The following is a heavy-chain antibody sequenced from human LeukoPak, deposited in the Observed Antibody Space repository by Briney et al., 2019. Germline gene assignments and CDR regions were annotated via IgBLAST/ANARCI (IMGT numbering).Heavy chain of an antibody. J-gene: IGHJ4*02. D-gene: IGHD6-19*01. Sequence: PGGSLRLSSAASGFTFSTYWMHWVRQGPGKGLLWVSRITTDGSSTKYADSVKGRFTISRDNAKNTLYLQMSSLRAEDTAVYYCARPISSGSIDYWGQGTLVIVSS. CDR3: ARPISSGSIDY. V-gene: IGHV3-74*03. CDR2: ITTDGSST. CDR1: GFTFSTYW.